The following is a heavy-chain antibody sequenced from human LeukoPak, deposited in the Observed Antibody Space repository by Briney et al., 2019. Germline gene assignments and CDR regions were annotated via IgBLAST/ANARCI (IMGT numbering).Heavy chain of an antibody. CDR1: GFTFSSYA. CDR2: ISGSGGST. D-gene: IGHD6-13*01. Sequence: PGVSLRLSCAASGFTFSSYAMSWVRQAPGKGLEWVSAISGSGGSTYYADSVKGRFTISRDNSKNTLYLQMNSLKTEDTAVYYCTTGRTLSSSNDAFDIWGQGTMVTVSS. V-gene: IGHV3-23*01. J-gene: IGHJ3*02. CDR3: TTGRTLSSSNDAFDI.